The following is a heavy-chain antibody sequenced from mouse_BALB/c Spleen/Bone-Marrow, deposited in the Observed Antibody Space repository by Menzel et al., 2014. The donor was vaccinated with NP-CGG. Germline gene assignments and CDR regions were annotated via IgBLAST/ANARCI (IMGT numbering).Heavy chain of an antibody. Sequence: EVKLQESGPELVKPGASVKISCKTSGYTFTEYTMHWVKQSHGKSLEWIGSINPNNGGTTYNQKFRGKATLTVDKSSTTAYMELCSLTSEDSADYYCARWTRGDYFDYWGQGTTLTVSS. V-gene: IGHV1-18*01. J-gene: IGHJ2*01. CDR1: GYTFTEYT. CDR2: INPNNGGT. D-gene: IGHD3-3*01. CDR3: ARWTRGDYFDY.